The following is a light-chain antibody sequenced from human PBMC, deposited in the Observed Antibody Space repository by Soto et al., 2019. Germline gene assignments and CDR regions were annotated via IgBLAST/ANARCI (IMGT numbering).Light chain of an antibody. CDR3: AAWDDSLNGPV. J-gene: IGLJ2*01. CDR2: SNN. Sequence: QSVLTQPPSASVTPGQRVTISCSGSSSNIGSNTVNWYQHFPGTAPKLLIYSNNRRPSGVPDRFSGSKSGTSASLAISGLQSEDEADYYCAAWDDSLNGPVFGGGTKLTVL. CDR1: SSNIGSNT. V-gene: IGLV1-44*01.